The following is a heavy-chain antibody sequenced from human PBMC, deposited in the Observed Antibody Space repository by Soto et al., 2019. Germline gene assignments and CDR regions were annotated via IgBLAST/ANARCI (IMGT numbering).Heavy chain of an antibody. CDR2: IYYSRSD. D-gene: IGHD3-22*01. J-gene: IGHJ4*02. CDR3: ARVVQFYDSSGYSFYYFDY. Sequence: LSLTCTVSGDSINSADYYWSWLRQPPGKGLEWIGYIYYSRSDYYNPSLGRRATITIDTSRNQFSLNLMSVTAADTAVYYCARVVQFYDSSGYSFYYFDYWGQGALVTVSS. V-gene: IGHV4-30-4*01. CDR1: GDSINSADYY.